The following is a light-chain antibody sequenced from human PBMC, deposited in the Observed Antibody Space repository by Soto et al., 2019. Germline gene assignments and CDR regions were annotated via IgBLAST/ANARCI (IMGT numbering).Light chain of an antibody. V-gene: IGKV3-15*01. CDR1: QSVGSN. J-gene: IGKJ1*01. CDR2: DAS. CDR3: QHYIAWPE. Sequence: EIGMTLSPATLSVSPGERATLSCRASQSVGSNLAWYQQKPGQAPRLLIYDASTRATGVPARFSGSGSGTEFTLTISSLQSEDFAVYYCQHYIAWPEFGQGTKVAIK.